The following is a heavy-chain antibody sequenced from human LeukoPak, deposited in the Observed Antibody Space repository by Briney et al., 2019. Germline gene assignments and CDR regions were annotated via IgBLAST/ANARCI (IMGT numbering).Heavy chain of an antibody. J-gene: IGHJ6*02. CDR2: ISSSGSTI. V-gene: IGHV3-11*01. CDR3: ARYYYDSSGYYYRNYYYGMDV. D-gene: IGHD3-22*01. CDR1: GFTFSDYY. Sequence: GGSLRLSCAASGFTFSDYYMSWIRQAPGKGLEWVSYISSSGSTIYYADSVKGRFTISRDNAKNSLYLQMNSLRAEDTAVYYCARYYYDSSGYYYRNYYYGMDVWGQGTTVTVSS.